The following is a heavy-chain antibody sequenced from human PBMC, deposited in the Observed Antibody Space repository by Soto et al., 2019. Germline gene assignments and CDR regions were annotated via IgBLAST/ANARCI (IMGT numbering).Heavy chain of an antibody. CDR1: GGSLIGYY. CDR2: INHSGST. J-gene: IGHJ6*01. V-gene: IGHV4-34*01. CDR3: ARGKTYYDMPEGMDV. Sequence: ETMPRTCAVYGGSLIGYYWSWIRQPPGKGLEWIGEINHSGSTNYNPSLKSRVTISVDTSKNQFSLKLSSVTAADTAVYDCARGKTYYDMPEGMDVGGQVTKGT. D-gene: IGHD3-3*01.